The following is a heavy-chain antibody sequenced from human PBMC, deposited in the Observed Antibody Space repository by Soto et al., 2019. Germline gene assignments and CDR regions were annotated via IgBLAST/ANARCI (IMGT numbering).Heavy chain of an antibody. Sequence: GASVKVSCKASGYTFTSYAMHWVRQAPGQRLEWMGWINAGNGNTKYSQKFQGRVTITRDTSASTAYMELSSLRSEDTAVYYCARDWCSSTSCYTEYFQHWGQGTLVTVSS. CDR3: ARDWCSSTSCYTEYFQH. CDR2: INAGNGNT. D-gene: IGHD2-2*02. J-gene: IGHJ1*01. CDR1: GYTFTSYA. V-gene: IGHV1-3*01.